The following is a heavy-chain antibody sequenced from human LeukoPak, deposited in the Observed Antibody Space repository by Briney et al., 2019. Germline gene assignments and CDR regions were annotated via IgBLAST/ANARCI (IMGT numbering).Heavy chain of an antibody. CDR1: GVSFSGYY. CDR2: INHSGST. J-gene: IGHJ4*02. D-gene: IGHD4-17*01. Sequence: PSETLSLTCAVYGVSFSGYYWSWIRQPPGKGLEWIGEINHSGSTNYNPSLKSRVTISVDTSKNQFSLKLSSVTAADTAVYYCARVYDYGDPLFDYWGQGTLVTVSS. CDR3: ARVYDYGDPLFDY. V-gene: IGHV4-34*01.